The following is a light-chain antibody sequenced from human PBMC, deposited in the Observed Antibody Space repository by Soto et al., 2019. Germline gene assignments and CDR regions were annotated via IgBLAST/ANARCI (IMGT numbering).Light chain of an antibody. J-gene: IGKJ4*01. CDR1: QSLAYSDGNTY. CDR2: KVS. V-gene: IGKV2-30*01. Sequence: DVVMTQSPLSLPVTLGQPASISCRSSQSLAYSDGNTYLNWLQQRPGQPPRRLIYKVSNRDSGVPDRFSGSGSGTDFTLNISRVEAEDVGVYYCMQSTLGPLTFGGGTKVEIK. CDR3: MQSTLGPLT.